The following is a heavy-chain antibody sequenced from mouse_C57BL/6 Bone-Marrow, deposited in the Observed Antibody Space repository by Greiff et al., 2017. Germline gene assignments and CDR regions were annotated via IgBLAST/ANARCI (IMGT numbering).Heavy chain of an antibody. Sequence: QVQLKESGPELVKPGASVKISCKASGYAFSSSWMNWVKQRPGKGLEWLGRIYPGDGDTNYNGKFKGKATLTADKSSSTAYMQLSSLTAEDSAVYFCAREGLRYFDCWGKGTTRTVSS. D-gene: IGHD2-4*01. CDR2: IYPGDGDT. CDR1: GYAFSSSW. V-gene: IGHV1-82*01. J-gene: IGHJ2*01. CDR3: AREGLRYFDC.